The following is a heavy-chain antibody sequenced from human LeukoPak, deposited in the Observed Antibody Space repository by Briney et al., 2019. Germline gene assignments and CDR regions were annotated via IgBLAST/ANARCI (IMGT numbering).Heavy chain of an antibody. Sequence: GASVKVSCKASGGTFSSYAISWVRQAPGQGLEWMGGIIPIFGTANYAQKFQGRVTITTDESTSTAYMELSSLRSEDTAVYYCARVDYSSGFQNDYWGQETLVTVSS. V-gene: IGHV1-69*05. D-gene: IGHD6-19*01. CDR3: ARVDYSSGFQNDY. J-gene: IGHJ4*02. CDR2: IIPIFGTA. CDR1: GGTFSSYA.